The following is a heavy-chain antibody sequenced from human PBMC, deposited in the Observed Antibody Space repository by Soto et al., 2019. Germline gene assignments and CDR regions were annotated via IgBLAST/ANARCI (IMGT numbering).Heavy chain of an antibody. J-gene: IGHJ6*02. D-gene: IGHD6-25*01. CDR3: ARDPVDLFGYMDV. Sequence: QEELVQSGAEVKKPGSSVNVSCKASGGTFASYSITWVRQAPGQRLEWMGEIIPLLKTVNYAQKFQGRVTITGDRSTSTVYMALSRLRSDDTAVYYCARDPVDLFGYMDVWGHGTTVIVS. CDR1: GGTFASYS. V-gene: IGHV1-69*06. CDR2: IIPLLKTV.